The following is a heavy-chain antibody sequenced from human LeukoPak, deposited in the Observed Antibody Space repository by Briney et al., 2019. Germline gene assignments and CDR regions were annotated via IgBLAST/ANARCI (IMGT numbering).Heavy chain of an antibody. D-gene: IGHD6-19*01. CDR2: INHSGST. CDR3: ASMGFSSGHYPFDY. J-gene: IGHJ4*02. Sequence: KPSETLSLTCTVSGGSISSGSYYWSWIRQPPGKGLEWIGEINHSGSTNYNPPLKSRVTTSVDTSKNQFSLKLSSVTAADTAVYYCASMGFSSGHYPFDYWGQGTLVTVSS. V-gene: IGHV4-39*07. CDR1: GGSISSGSYY.